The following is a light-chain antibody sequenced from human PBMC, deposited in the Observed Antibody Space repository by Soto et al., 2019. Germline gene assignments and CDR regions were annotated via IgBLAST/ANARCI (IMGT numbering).Light chain of an antibody. CDR3: QQYKSYSLT. CDR2: KAS. J-gene: IGKJ4*01. V-gene: IGKV1-5*03. Sequence: IQMTHSAFTVSASIGDRVTITCRASQGISSWLAWYQQKPGKAPKLLIYKASSLESGVPSRFSGSGSGTEFTLTISGLQPDDFATYYCQQYKSYSLTFGGGTKVDIK. CDR1: QGISSW.